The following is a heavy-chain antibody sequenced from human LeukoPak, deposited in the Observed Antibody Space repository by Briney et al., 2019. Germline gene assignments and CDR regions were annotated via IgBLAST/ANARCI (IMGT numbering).Heavy chain of an antibody. D-gene: IGHD6-6*01. Sequence: GGSLRLSCAASGFTFSSYSMNWVRRAPGKGLEWVSSISSSSSYIYYADSVKGRFTISRDNAKNSLYLQMNSLRAEDTAVYYCATSGVAARPLDYWGQGTLVTVSS. CDR2: ISSSSSYI. CDR3: ATSGVAARPLDY. CDR1: GFTFSSYS. V-gene: IGHV3-21*01. J-gene: IGHJ4*02.